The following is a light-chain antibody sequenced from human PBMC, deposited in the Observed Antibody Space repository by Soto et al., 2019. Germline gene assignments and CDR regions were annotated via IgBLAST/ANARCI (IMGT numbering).Light chain of an antibody. Sequence: QSALTQPASVSGSPGQSITIYCTGTSSDVGAYDFVSWYQHYPGKAPKLVTFDVTHRPPGISDRFSGSKSANTASLTISGLQAEDEAFYYCSSYTTRSTLVFGGGTQLTVL. CDR1: SSDVGAYDF. J-gene: IGLJ2*01. V-gene: IGLV2-14*01. CDR3: SSYTTRSTLV. CDR2: DVT.